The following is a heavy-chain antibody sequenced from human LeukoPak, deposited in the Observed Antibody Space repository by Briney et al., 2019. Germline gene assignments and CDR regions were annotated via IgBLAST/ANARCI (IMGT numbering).Heavy chain of an antibody. Sequence: SGIGGSTYYADSVKGGFTISRENSKKRVYLQMNSLRAEDTAVYYCARETYDSSGYAYYFDYWGQGTLVTVSS. CDR3: ARETYDSSGYAYYFDY. J-gene: IGHJ4*02. V-gene: IGHV3-23*01. CDR2: SGIGGST. D-gene: IGHD3-22*01.